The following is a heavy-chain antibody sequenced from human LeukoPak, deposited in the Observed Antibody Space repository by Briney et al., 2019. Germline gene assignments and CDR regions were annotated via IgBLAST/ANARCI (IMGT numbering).Heavy chain of an antibody. CDR1: GFTVSSIH. J-gene: IGHJ3*02. CDR3: ARGGRGSAAVVAPRSFDI. D-gene: IGHD3-22*01. CDR2: TYTGGNS. Sequence: PGGSLRLSCAASGFTVSSIHMVWVRQAPGKGLEWVSVTYTGGNSYYADSVKGRFIISRDISKNTLYLQMNSLRAEDSALYYCARGGRGSAAVVAPRSFDIWGQGTMVTVPS. V-gene: IGHV3-53*01.